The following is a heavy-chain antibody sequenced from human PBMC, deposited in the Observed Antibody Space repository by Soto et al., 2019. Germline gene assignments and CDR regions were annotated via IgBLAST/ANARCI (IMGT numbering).Heavy chain of an antibody. J-gene: IGHJ6*02. V-gene: IGHV4-31*03. Sequence: SETLSLTCTVSGGSISSGYYYWSWIRQHPGKGLEWIGYIYYSGSTYYNPSLKSRVTISIDTSKNQFSLKLSSVTAADTAVYFCATYCSLASCRDLHHYRLAVWGQGTTVTVAS. D-gene: IGHD2-15*01. CDR3: ATYCSLASCRDLHHYRLAV. CDR1: GGSISSGYYY. CDR2: IYYSGST.